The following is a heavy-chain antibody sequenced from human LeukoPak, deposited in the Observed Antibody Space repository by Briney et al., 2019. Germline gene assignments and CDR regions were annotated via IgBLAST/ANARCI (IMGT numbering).Heavy chain of an antibody. D-gene: IGHD3-22*01. CDR3: AATRIYDSSGYYHGPFDY. CDR2: ISAYNGNT. CDR1: GYTFTSYG. Sequence: ASVTVSCTASGYTFTSYGISWVRQAPGQGLEWMGWISAYNGNTNYAQKFQGRVTITADKSTSTAYMELSSLRSEDTAVYYCAATRIYDSSGYYHGPFDYWGQGTLVTVSS. V-gene: IGHV1-18*01. J-gene: IGHJ4*02.